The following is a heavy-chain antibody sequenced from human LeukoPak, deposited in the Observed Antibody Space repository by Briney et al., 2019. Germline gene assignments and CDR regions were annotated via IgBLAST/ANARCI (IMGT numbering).Heavy chain of an antibody. Sequence: PSETLSLTCAVYGGSFSGYYWSWIRQLPGRGLEWIREINHSGSTNYNPSLKSRVTISVDTSKNQFSLKLSSVTAADTAVYYCARVFVSTLYYYDSSTPPYDYWGQGTLVTVSS. D-gene: IGHD3-22*01. J-gene: IGHJ4*02. CDR1: GGSFSGYY. CDR2: INHSGST. CDR3: ARVFVSTLYYYDSSTPPYDY. V-gene: IGHV4-34*01.